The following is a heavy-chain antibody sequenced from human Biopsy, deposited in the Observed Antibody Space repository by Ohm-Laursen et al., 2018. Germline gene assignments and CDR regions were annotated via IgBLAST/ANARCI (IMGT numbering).Heavy chain of an antibody. J-gene: IGHJ5*02. D-gene: IGHD3-10*01. V-gene: IGHV4-4*07. Sequence: SETLSFTCTVSGGYISHYYWTWIRQPAGQGLEWIGRIYITGETDYNPSLKSRVTMSVDSSKKQFSLKLKSVTAADTAIYYCARAPPLIRGVVESWFDPWGQGILVTVSS. CDR1: GGYISHYY. CDR3: ARAPPLIRGVVESWFDP. CDR2: IYITGET.